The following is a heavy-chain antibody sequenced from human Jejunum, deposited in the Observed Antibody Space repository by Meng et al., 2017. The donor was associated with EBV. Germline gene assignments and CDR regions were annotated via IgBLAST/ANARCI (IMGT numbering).Heavy chain of an antibody. Sequence: QVASPESGPRLVKPSATLSLTVTVSGGSVITASYYWSWIRQSPGKGLEWIGYIYYSGNTNYNPSLKSRATITVDTSKNQFSLKLSSVTAADTAVYYCARVVDYYERSGYPDFWGQGTLVTVSS. D-gene: IGHD3-22*01. CDR1: GGSVITASYY. V-gene: IGHV4-61*01. J-gene: IGHJ4*02. CDR2: IYYSGNT. CDR3: ARVVDYYERSGYPDF.